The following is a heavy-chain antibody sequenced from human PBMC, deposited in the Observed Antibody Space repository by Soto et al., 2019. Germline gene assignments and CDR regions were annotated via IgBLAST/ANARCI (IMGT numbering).Heavy chain of an antibody. CDR2: LSGDGTGT. V-gene: IGHV3-74*01. Sequence: EVELVESGGGLVQPGGSLRLSCAASGFTLGSYWMHWVRQAPGKGLVWVSRLSGDGTGTRYADFVKGRFTISGDNAKNTLDLDMNSLGPDDTAVYYCVRGGGGGSFDQWGQGTLVTVSS. J-gene: IGHJ4*02. CDR3: VRGGGGGSFDQ. CDR1: GFTLGSYW. D-gene: IGHD2-15*01.